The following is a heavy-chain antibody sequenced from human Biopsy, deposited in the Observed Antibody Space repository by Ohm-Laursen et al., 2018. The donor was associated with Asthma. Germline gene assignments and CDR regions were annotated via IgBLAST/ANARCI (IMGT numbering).Heavy chain of an antibody. CDR3: ARVAWGIVVVPAAMPGAYFDH. J-gene: IGHJ4*02. Sequence: SLRLSCAAPAFTFSTYWMTWVRQAPGKGLQWVATINQYGSEESYVDSVKGRFTISRDNAKNSLYLQMNSLRVDDTAFYYCARVAWGIVVVPAAMPGAYFDHWGQGALVTVSS. D-gene: IGHD2-2*01. V-gene: IGHV3-7*05. CDR1: AFTFSTYW. CDR2: INQYGSEE.